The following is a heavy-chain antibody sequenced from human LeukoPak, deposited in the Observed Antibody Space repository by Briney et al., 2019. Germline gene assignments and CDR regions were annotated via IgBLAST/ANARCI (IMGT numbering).Heavy chain of an antibody. J-gene: IGHJ5*02. CDR3: ARHLIVDTAAHNWFDP. CDR1: GGSFSGYY. D-gene: IGHD5-18*01. V-gene: IGHV4-34*01. CDR2: INHSGST. Sequence: SETLSLTCGVYGGSFSGYYWSWIRQPPGKGLEWIGEINHSGSTNYNPSLKSRVTISVDTSKNQFSLKLSSVTAADTAVYYCARHLIVDTAAHNWFDPWGQGTLVTVSS.